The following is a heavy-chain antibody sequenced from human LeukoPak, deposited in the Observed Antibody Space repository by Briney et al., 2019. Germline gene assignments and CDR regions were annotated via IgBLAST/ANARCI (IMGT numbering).Heavy chain of an antibody. V-gene: IGHV4-34*01. J-gene: IGHJ4*02. D-gene: IGHD1-26*01. Sequence: SETLSLTCAVYGGSFSGYYWSWIRQPPGKRLEWIGEINHSGSTNYNPSLKSRVTISVDTSKNQFSLKLSSVTAADTAVYYCAREVTVGANYYFDYWGQGTLVTVSS. CDR2: INHSGST. CDR1: GGSFSGYY. CDR3: AREVTVGANYYFDY.